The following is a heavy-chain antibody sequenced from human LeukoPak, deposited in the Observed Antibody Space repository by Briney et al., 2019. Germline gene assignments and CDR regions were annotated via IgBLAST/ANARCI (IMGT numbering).Heavy chain of an antibody. CDR3: ARSNDYVWGSYLYYYYYMDV. J-gene: IGHJ6*03. Sequence: PSETLSLTCTVAGGSISSGGYYWSWLRQHPGKGLEWIGYIYYSGSTYYNPSLKSRVTISVDTSKNQFSLKLSSVTAADTAVYYCARSNDYVWGSYLYYYYYMDVWGKGTTVTVSS. D-gene: IGHD3-16*02. V-gene: IGHV4-31*03. CDR2: IYYSGST. CDR1: GGSISSGGYY.